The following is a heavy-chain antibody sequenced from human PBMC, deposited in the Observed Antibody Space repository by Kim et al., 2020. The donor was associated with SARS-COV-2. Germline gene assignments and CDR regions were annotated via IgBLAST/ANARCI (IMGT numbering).Heavy chain of an antibody. D-gene: IGHD5-18*01. CDR2: IYYSGST. J-gene: IGHJ4*02. CDR3: ARGPLYSYGYFADY. Sequence: SETLSLTCTVSGGSISSYYWSWIRQPPGKGLEWIGYIYYSGSTNYNPSLKSRVTISVDTSKNQFSLKLSSVTAADTAVYYCARGPLYSYGYFADYWGQGTLVTVSS. V-gene: IGHV4-59*01. CDR1: GGSISSYY.